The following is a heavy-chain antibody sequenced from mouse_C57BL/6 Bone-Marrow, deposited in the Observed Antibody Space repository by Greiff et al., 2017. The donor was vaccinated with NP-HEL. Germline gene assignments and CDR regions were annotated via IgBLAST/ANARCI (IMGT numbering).Heavy chain of an antibody. CDR3: AREVYYYGSSYLDY. D-gene: IGHD1-1*01. CDR1: GFTFSDYY. CDR2: INYDGSST. V-gene: IGHV5-16*01. Sequence: EVHLVESEGGLVQPGSSMKLSCTASGFTFSDYYMAWVRQVPEKGLEWVANINYDGSSTYYLDSLKSRFIISRDNAKNILYLQMSSLKSEDTATYYCAREVYYYGSSYLDYWGQGTTLTVSS. J-gene: IGHJ2*01.